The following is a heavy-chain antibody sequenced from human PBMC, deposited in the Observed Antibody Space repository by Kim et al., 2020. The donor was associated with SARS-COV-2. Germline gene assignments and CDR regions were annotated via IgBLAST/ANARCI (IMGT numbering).Heavy chain of an antibody. CDR3: ARDSPHVLRFLVGRFDY. CDR1: GFTFSSYS. J-gene: IGHJ4*02. Sequence: GGSLRLSCAASGFTFSSYSMNWVRQAPGKGLEWVSSISSSSYIYYADSVKGRFTISRDNAKNSLYLQMNSLRAEDTAVYYCARDSPHVLRFLVGRFDYWGQGTLVTVSS. V-gene: IGHV3-21*01. D-gene: IGHD3-3*01. CDR2: ISSSSYI.